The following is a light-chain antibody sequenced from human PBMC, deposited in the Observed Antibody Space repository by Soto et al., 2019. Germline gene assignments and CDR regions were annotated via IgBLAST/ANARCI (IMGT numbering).Light chain of an antibody. CDR1: SSNIGAGYD. CDR3: QSYDSSLSGSV. Sequence: QSVLTQPPSVSGALGQRVTISCTGSSSNIGAGYDVHWYQQFPGTAPKLLISGNNNRPSGVPDRFSGSKSGTSASLAITGLQAEDEADYYCQSYDSSLSGSVFGGGTKHSVL. CDR2: GNN. V-gene: IGLV1-40*01. J-gene: IGLJ2*01.